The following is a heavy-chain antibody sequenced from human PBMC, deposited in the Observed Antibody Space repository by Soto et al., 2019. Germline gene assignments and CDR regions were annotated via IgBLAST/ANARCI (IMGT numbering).Heavy chain of an antibody. Sequence: GGSLRLSCTASGFTFGDYAMSWVRQAPGKGLEWVGFTRSKAYGGTTEYAASVKGRFTISRDDSKSIAYLQMNSLKTEDTAVYYCTRTWGSGWRNDAFDIWGQGTMVTVSS. CDR3: TRTWGSGWRNDAFDI. J-gene: IGHJ3*02. CDR1: GFTFGDYA. V-gene: IGHV3-49*04. CDR2: TRSKAYGGTT. D-gene: IGHD6-19*01.